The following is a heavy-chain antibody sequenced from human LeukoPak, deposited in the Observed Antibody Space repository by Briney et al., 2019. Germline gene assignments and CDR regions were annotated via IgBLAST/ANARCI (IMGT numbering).Heavy chain of an antibody. CDR2: IFYSGST. D-gene: IGHD3-10*01. Sequence: SETLSLTCSVSGVSISSYYWSWIRQPPGKGLEWIGYIFYSGSTNYNPSLKSRVTISADTSKNQFSLKLSSVTAADTAVYYCARVLSTFDHQLLWFGELFYNWFDPWGQGTLVTVSS. V-gene: IGHV4-59*01. CDR3: ARVLSTFDHQLLWFGELFYNWFDP. CDR1: GVSISSYY. J-gene: IGHJ5*02.